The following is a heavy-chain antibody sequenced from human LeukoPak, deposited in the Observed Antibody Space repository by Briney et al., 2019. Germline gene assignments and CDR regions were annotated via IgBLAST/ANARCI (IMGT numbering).Heavy chain of an antibody. D-gene: IGHD4-23*01. CDR1: GFTFSSYA. J-gene: IGHJ6*02. Sequence: GGSLRLSCAASGFTFSSYAMSWVRQAPGKGLEWVSAISGSGGSTYYADSVKGRFTISRDNSKNTLYLQMNSLRTEDTAVYYCAKDIGGDYYYYYGMDVWGQGTTVTVSS. V-gene: IGHV3-23*01. CDR2: ISGSGGST. CDR3: AKDIGGDYYYYYGMDV.